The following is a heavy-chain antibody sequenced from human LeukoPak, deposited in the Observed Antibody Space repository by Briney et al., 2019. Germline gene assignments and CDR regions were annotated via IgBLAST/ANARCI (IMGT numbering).Heavy chain of an antibody. V-gene: IGHV3-23*01. CDR3: AKGRAVAGPIDY. CDR2: ISGSGGST. CDR1: GFTFSSYA. Sequence: PGGSPRLSCAASGFTFSSYAMSWVRQAPGKGLEWVSAISGSGGSTYYADSVKGRFTISRDNSKNMLYLQMNSLRAEDTAVYYCAKGRAVAGPIDYWGQGTLVTVSS. J-gene: IGHJ4*02. D-gene: IGHD6-19*01.